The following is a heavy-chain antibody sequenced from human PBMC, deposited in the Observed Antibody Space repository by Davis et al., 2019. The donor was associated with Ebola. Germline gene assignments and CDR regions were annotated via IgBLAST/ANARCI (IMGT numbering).Heavy chain of an antibody. V-gene: IGHV3-74*01. CDR2: INSDGSST. Sequence: PGGSLRLSCAASGFTFSSYWMHWVRQAPGKGLVWVSRINSDGSSTSYADSVKGRFTISRDYAKNTLYLQMNSLRAEDTAVYYCARGFVGASILIDYWGQGTLVTVSS. CDR1: GFTFSSYW. D-gene: IGHD1-26*01. CDR3: ARGFVGASILIDY. J-gene: IGHJ4*02.